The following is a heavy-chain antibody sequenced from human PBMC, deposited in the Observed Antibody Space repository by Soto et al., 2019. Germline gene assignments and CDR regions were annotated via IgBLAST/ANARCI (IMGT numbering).Heavy chain of an antibody. Sequence: SVKVSCKASGYTFTYRYLHWVRQAPGQALEWMGWITPFNGNTNYAQKFQDRVTITRDRTMSTAYMELSSLRSEDTAMYYCAAGGGYCSSTSCPADYYYYGMDVWGQGTTVTVSS. CDR2: ITPFNGNT. CDR1: GYTFTYRY. V-gene: IGHV1-45*02. J-gene: IGHJ6*02. D-gene: IGHD2-2*01. CDR3: AAGGGYCSSTSCPADYYYYGMDV.